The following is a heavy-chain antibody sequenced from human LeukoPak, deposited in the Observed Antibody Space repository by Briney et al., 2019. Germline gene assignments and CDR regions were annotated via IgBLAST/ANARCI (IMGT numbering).Heavy chain of an antibody. V-gene: IGHV4-39*02. CDR3: ARDTNYYDSSGYTPPLFDY. D-gene: IGHD3-22*01. Sequence: SETLSLTCTVSGGSISSSSYYWGWIRQPPGKGLEWIGSIYYSGSTYYNPSLKSRVTISVDTSKNQFSLKLSSGTAADTAVYYCARDTNYYDSSGYTPPLFDYWGQGTLVTVSS. CDR2: IYYSGST. CDR1: GGSISSSSYY. J-gene: IGHJ4*02.